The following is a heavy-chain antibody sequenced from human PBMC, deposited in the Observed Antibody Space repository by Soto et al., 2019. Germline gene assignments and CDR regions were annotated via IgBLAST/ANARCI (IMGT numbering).Heavy chain of an antibody. J-gene: IGHJ3*02. CDR1: GFTFSHYG. CDR2: IWDDGIKK. D-gene: IGHD3-16*01. Sequence: QVQLVESGGGVVQPGRSLRLSCAASGFTFSHYGMHWVRQAPGKGLEWVAVIWDDGIKKFYPDSVRGRFTISRDISENTLFLQMNSLTAEDTAIYYCVRGGNVAGAFDIWGQGTMVTVSS. CDR3: VRGGNVAGAFDI. V-gene: IGHV3-33*01.